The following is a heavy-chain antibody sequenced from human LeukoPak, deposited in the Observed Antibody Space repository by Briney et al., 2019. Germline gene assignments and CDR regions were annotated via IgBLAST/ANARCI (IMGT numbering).Heavy chain of an antibody. CDR3: AKGLISGLLDYGMDV. Sequence: GGSLRLSCAASGFTFSSYAMSWVRQAPGKGLEWVSAISGSGGSTYYADSVRGRFTISRDNSKNTLYLQMNSLRAEDTAVYYCAKGLISGLLDYGMDVWGQGTTVTVSS. D-gene: IGHD6-25*01. J-gene: IGHJ6*02. CDR2: ISGSGGST. CDR1: GFTFSSYA. V-gene: IGHV3-23*01.